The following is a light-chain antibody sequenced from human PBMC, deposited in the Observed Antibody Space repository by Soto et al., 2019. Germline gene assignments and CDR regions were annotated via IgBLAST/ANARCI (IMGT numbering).Light chain of an antibody. Sequence: EIVMTQSPATLSVSPGERATLSCRASQSVSSNLAWYQQKPGQAPRLLIYGASTRATGIPARFSGSGSGTDFTLSISRLEPEDFAVYYCQQHGSSPTFGQGTKVDI. CDR3: QQHGSSPT. V-gene: IGKV3-15*01. CDR2: GAS. CDR1: QSVSSN. J-gene: IGKJ1*01.